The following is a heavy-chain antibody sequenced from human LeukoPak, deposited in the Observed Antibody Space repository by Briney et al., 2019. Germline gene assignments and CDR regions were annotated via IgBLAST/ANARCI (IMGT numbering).Heavy chain of an antibody. CDR1: GYTFTSYG. J-gene: IGHJ4*02. CDR3: AREDIVVVPAASEGGDFDY. CDR2: ISAYNGNT. V-gene: IGHV1-18*01. D-gene: IGHD2-2*01. Sequence: GASVKVSCKASGYTFTSYGISWVRQAPGQGLEWMGWISAYNGNTNYAQKLQGRVTMTTDTSTSTAYMELRSLRSDDTAVYYCAREDIVVVPAASEGGDFDYWGQGTLVTVSS.